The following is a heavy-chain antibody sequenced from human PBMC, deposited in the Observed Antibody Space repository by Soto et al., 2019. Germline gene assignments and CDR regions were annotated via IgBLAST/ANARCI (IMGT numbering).Heavy chain of an antibody. D-gene: IGHD3-16*01. V-gene: IGHV3-30*18. CDR3: AKDKPVPGDLPGGSDY. CDR2: ISYDGSNK. J-gene: IGHJ4*02. CDR1: GFTFSSYG. Sequence: GGSLRLSCAASGFTFSSYGMHWVRQAPGKGLEWVAVISYDGSNKYYADSVKGRFTISRDNSKNTLYLQMNSLRAEDTAVYYCAKDKPVPGDLPGGSDYWGQGTLVTVSS.